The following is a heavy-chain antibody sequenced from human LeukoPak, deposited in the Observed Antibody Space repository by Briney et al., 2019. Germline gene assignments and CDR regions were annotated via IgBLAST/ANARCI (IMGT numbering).Heavy chain of an antibody. CDR3: AKDARSGVPTTKYNWFDP. D-gene: IGHD4-11*01. CDR2: ISGSGGST. V-gene: IGHV3-23*01. Sequence: PGGSLRLSCAASGFTFSSYAMSWVRQAPGKGLEWVSAISGSGGSTYYADSVKGRSTISRDNSKNTLYLQMNSLRAEDTAVYYCAKDARSGVPTTKYNWFDPWGQGTLVTVSS. J-gene: IGHJ5*02. CDR1: GFTFSSYA.